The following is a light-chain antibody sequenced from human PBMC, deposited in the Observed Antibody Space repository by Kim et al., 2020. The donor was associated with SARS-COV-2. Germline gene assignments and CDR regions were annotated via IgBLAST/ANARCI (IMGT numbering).Light chain of an antibody. CDR2: GKN. Sequence: VALVQTVRITCQGDILRSYYATWYQQKPGQAPILVIYGKNNRPSGIPDRFSGSSSGNTASLTITGTQAGDEADYYCNSRDSNDNVVFGGGTQLTVL. CDR1: ILRSYY. V-gene: IGLV3-19*01. J-gene: IGLJ2*01. CDR3: NSRDSNDNVV.